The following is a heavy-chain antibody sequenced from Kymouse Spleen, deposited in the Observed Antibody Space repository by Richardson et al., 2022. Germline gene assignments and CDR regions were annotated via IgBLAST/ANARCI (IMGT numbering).Heavy chain of an antibody. Sequence: QLQLQESGPGLVKPSETLSLTCTVSGGSISSSSYYWGWIRQPPGKGLEWIGSIYYSGSTYYNPSLKSRVTISVDTSKNQFSLKLSSVTAADTAVYYCARNDLGYYYYGMDVWGQGTTVTVSS. CDR2: IYYSGST. D-gene: IGHD3-3*01. CDR1: GGSISSSSYY. V-gene: IGHV4-39*01. J-gene: IGHJ6*02. CDR3: ARNDLGYYYYGMDV.